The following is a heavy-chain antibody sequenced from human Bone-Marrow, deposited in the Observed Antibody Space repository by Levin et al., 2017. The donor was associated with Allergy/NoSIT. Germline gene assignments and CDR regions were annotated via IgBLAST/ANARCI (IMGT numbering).Heavy chain of an antibody. CDR2: IKSKADGETT. D-gene: IGHD1-1*01. V-gene: IGHV3-15*01. Sequence: PGESLKISCAASGFTFSAAWMNWVRQAPGKGLEWVGRIKSKADGETTNYAAPVKDRFIISRDDSKNTLYLQMNSLKTEDTAVYYCTTVDTHHRGTGRFFDNWGQGTLVSVSS. J-gene: IGHJ4*02. CDR1: GFTFSAAW. CDR3: TTVDTHHRGTGRFFDN.